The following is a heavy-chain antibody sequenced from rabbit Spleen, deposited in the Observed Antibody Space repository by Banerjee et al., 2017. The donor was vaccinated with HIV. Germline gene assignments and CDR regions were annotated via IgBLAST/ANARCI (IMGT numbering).Heavy chain of an antibody. D-gene: IGHD4-2*01. J-gene: IGHJ6*01. CDR1: GLDFSSSYW. CDR2: IDPIFYNT. V-gene: IGHV1S40*01. Sequence: QSLEESGGDLVKPGASLTLTCTASGLDFSSSYWICWVRQAPGKGLEWIACIDPIFYNTYYANWVNGRFTISSHNAQNTLYLQLSSLTAADTATYFCARDAGTSFSTYGMDLWGPGTLVTVS. CDR3: ARDAGTSFSTYGMDL.